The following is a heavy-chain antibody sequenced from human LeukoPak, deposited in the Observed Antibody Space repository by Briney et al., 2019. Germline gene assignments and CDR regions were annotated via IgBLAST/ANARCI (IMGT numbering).Heavy chain of an antibody. V-gene: IGHV3-53*01. CDR1: GFIVSNNY. CDR2: IYSGDTT. D-gene: IGHD2-15*01. Sequence: GGPLRLSCAASGFIVSNNYMSWVRQAPGKGLEWVASIYSGDTTEYAGSVKGRFTISRDNSKNTLYLQMNSLRTDDTAVYYCATLYGGQRADGYWGEGTLVIVSS. J-gene: IGHJ4*02. CDR3: ATLYGGQRADGY.